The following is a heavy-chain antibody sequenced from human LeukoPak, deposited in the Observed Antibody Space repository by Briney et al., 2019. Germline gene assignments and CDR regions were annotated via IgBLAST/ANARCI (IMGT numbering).Heavy chain of an antibody. Sequence: ASVKVPCKASGYTFTSYGISWVRQAPGQGLEWMGWISAYNGNTNYAQKLQGRVTMTTDTSTSTAYMELRSLRSDDTAVYYCAYAIAVAGTGGAGFDYWGQGTLVTVSS. V-gene: IGHV1-18*01. J-gene: IGHJ4*02. D-gene: IGHD6-19*01. CDR1: GYTFTSYG. CDR3: AYAIAVAGTGGAGFDY. CDR2: ISAYNGNT.